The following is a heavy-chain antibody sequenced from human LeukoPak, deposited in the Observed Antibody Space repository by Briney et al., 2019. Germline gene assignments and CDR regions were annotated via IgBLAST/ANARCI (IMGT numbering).Heavy chain of an antibody. J-gene: IGHJ4*02. V-gene: IGHV3-21*01. D-gene: IGHD6-13*01. CDR3: ARDQRYSSGWLRPFDY. Sequence: KAGGSLRLSCAASGFTFSSYSMNWVRQAPGKGLEWVSSISSSSSYIYYADSVKGRFTISRDNAKNSLYLQMNSLRAEDTAVYYCARDQRYSSGWLRPFDYWGQGTLVTVSS. CDR2: ISSSSSYI. CDR1: GFTFSSYS.